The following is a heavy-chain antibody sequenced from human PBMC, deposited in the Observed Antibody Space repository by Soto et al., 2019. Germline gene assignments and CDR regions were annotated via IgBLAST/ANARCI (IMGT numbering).Heavy chain of an antibody. V-gene: IGHV4-31*03. CDR1: GGSISSGGYY. Sequence: QVQLQESGPGLVKPSQTLSLTCTVSGGSISSGGYYWSWIRQHPGKGLEWIGYIYYSGSTYYNPSLQTRVTISVDTSKIQFSLKLSSVTAADTAVYYCAREEGGGYDHRWFDPWGQGTLVTVSS. CDR3: AREEGGGYDHRWFDP. D-gene: IGHD5-12*01. J-gene: IGHJ5*02. CDR2: IYYSGST.